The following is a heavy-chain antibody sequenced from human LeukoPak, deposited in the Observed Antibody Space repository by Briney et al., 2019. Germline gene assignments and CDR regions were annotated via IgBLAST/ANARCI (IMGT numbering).Heavy chain of an antibody. CDR3: AREDLDIGYSYGYFDY. V-gene: IGHV4-31*03. CDR2: IYYSGST. J-gene: IGHJ4*02. Sequence: SETLSLTCTVSGGPISSGGYYWSWIRQHPGKGLEWIGYIYYSGSTYYNPSLKSRVTISVDTSKNQFSLKLSSVTAADTAVYYCAREDLDIGYSYGYFDYWGQGTLVTVTS. CDR1: GGPISSGGYY. D-gene: IGHD5-18*01.